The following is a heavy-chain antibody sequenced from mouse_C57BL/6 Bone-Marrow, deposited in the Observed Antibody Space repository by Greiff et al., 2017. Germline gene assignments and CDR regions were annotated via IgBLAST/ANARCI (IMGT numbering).Heavy chain of an antibody. Sequence: EVQLQESGPSLVKPSQTLSLTCSVTGDSITSGYWNWIRKFPGNKLEYMGYISYSGSTYYNPSLKSRITITRETSKNQYYLQVNSVTTEDTATYYCARLGVRREAMDYWGQGTSVTVSS. V-gene: IGHV3-8*02. J-gene: IGHJ4*01. CDR1: GDSITSGY. CDR2: ISYSGST. D-gene: IGHD1-2*01. CDR3: ARLGVRREAMDY.